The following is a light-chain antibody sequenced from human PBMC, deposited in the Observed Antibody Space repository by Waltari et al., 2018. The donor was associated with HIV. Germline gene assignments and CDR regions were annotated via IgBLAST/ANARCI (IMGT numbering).Light chain of an antibody. CDR2: GMS. CDR3: GSYTNTKTPV. J-gene: IGLJ3*02. Sequence: QPVLIQPPSVSGSHGQSLTRYCTVRGDGINNFDLMSLYRQYPGKTPQLILHGMSSQPSRVSSRFSASRSANTASLTISVLQPEDEADYYCGSYTNTKTPVFGGGT. V-gene: IGLV2-14*03. CDR1: GDGINNFDL.